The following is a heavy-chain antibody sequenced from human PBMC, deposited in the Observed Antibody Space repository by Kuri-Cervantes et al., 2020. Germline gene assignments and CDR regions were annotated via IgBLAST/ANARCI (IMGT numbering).Heavy chain of an antibody. V-gene: IGHV3-23*01. CDR1: GFTFSSYA. D-gene: IGHD2-21*02. Sequence: GESLKISCAASGFTFSSYAMSRVRQAPGKGLEWVSAISGSGGSTYYADSVKGRFTISRDNSKNTLYLQMNSLRAEDTAVYYCARDPATYCGGDCYSFGAFDIWGQGTTVTVSS. CDR3: ARDPATYCGGDCYSFGAFDI. CDR2: ISGSGGST. J-gene: IGHJ3*02.